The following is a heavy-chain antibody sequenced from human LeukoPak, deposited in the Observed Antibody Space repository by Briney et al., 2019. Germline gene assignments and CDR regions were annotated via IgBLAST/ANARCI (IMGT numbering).Heavy chain of an antibody. J-gene: IGHJ4*02. CDR1: GFTFGDFV. Sequence: GRSLRLSCAASGFTFGDFVMHWVRQGPGKGLEWVSGISWNSGSIVYADSVKGRFTISRDNAKNSLYLEMNSLRAEDTALYYCAKDTYSAIAAFGTTNTFDFWGQGTLVTVSS. CDR2: ISWNSGSI. V-gene: IGHV3-9*01. CDR3: AKDTYSAIAAFGTTNTFDF. D-gene: IGHD6-13*01.